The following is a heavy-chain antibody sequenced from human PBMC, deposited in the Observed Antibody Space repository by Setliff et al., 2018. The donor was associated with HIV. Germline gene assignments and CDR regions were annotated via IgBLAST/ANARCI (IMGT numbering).Heavy chain of an antibody. J-gene: IGHJ4*02. V-gene: IGHV3-23*01. CDR2: IGGSGAKT. Sequence: GESLKISCAASGFTFKNYAMSWVRQAPGKGLEWVSGIGGSGAKTNYADSVKGRFTISRDNSKNTLYLQMSSLRAEDTAVYYCAKDRGDYDFWSGYYVYWGQGTPVTSPQ. CDR1: GFTFKNYA. CDR3: AKDRGDYDFWSGYYVY. D-gene: IGHD3-3*01.